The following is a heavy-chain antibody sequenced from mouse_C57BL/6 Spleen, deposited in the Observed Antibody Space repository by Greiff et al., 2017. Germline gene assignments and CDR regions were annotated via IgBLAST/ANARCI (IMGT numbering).Heavy chain of an antibody. Sequence: QVQLKQSGAELARPGASVKLSCKASGYTFTSYGISWVKQRTGQGLEWIGEIYPRSGNTSYNEKFKGKATLTADKSSSTAYMELRSLTSEDSAGYFCARTTGQLDYWGQGTTLTVSS. J-gene: IGHJ2*01. CDR3: ARTTGQLDY. CDR2: IYPRSGNT. CDR1: GYTFTSYG. V-gene: IGHV1-81*01. D-gene: IGHD4-1*02.